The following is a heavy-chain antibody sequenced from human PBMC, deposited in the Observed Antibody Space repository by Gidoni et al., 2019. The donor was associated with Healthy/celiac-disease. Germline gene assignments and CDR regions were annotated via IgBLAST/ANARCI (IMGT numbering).Heavy chain of an antibody. D-gene: IGHD6-19*01. CDR3: AAAVAGRIFDY. CDR2: IYYSGST. J-gene: IGHJ4*02. CDR1: GGSISSSSYY. V-gene: IGHV4-39*01. Sequence: QLQLQESGPGLVKPSETLSLTCTVSGGSISSSSYYWGWIRQPPGKGLEWIGSIYYSGSTYYNPSLKSRVTISVDTSKNQFSLKLSSVTAADTAVYYCAAAVAGRIFDYWGQGTLVTVSS.